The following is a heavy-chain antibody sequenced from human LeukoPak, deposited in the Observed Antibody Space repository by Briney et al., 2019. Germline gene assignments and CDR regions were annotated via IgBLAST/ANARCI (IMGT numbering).Heavy chain of an antibody. V-gene: IGHV3-74*01. CDR3: AKDHYWSIDY. CDR2: INSDGSSI. D-gene: IGHD3-3*01. Sequence: GGSLRLSCAASGFTFSSHWMHWVRQAPGKGLVWVSRINSDGSSISYADSVKGRFTISRDNAKNTLYLQMNSLRAEDTGVYYCAKDHYWSIDYWGRGTLVTASS. CDR1: GFTFSSHW. J-gene: IGHJ4*02.